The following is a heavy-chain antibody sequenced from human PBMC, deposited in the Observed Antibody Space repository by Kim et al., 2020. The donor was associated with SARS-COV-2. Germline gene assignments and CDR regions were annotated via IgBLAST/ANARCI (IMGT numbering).Heavy chain of an antibody. V-gene: IGHV1-18*01. D-gene: IGHD4-17*01. CDR2: ICAYNGNT. CDR3: ARAPPSPYGGNHDY. CDR1: GYTFSSYG. J-gene: IGHJ4*02. Sequence: ASVKVSCKASGYTFSSYGISWVRQAPGQGLEWMGWICAYNGNTNYAQKLQGRVTMTTDTSTSTAYMELRSLRSDDTAVYYCARAPPSPYGGNHDYWGQGTLVTVSS.